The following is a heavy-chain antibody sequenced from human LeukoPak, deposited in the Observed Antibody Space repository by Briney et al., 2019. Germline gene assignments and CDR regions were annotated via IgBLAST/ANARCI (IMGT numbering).Heavy chain of an antibody. D-gene: IGHD4-17*01. Sequence: GGSLRLSCAASGFTFSSYSMNWARQAPGKGLEWVSYISSTSNTIYYADSVKGRFSISRDSAKNSLYLQMNSLRAEDTAVYYCARETGSAVGSTDFDYWGQGTLVTVSS. J-gene: IGHJ4*02. CDR2: ISSTSNTI. V-gene: IGHV3-48*01. CDR3: ARETGSAVGSTDFDY. CDR1: GFTFSSYS.